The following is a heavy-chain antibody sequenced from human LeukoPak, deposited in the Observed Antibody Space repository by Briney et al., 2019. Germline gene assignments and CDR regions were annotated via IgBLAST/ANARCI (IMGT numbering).Heavy chain of an antibody. D-gene: IGHD2-2*01. CDR1: GDSISSGSYY. CDR3: ARDPYCSSTSCYGGWFDP. CDR2: IYTSGST. V-gene: IGHV4-61*02. J-gene: IGHJ5*02. Sequence: SQTLSLTCTVSGDSISSGSYYWSWIRQPAGKGLEWIGRIYTSGSTNYNPSLKSRVTISVDTSKNQFSLKLSSVTAADTAVYYCARDPYCSSTSCYGGWFDPWGQGTLVTVSS.